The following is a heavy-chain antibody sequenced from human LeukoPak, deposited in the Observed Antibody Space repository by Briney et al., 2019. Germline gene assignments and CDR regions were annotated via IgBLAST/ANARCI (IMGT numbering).Heavy chain of an antibody. J-gene: IGHJ6*03. D-gene: IGHD6-13*01. Sequence: SSETLSLTCTVSGGSISSYYWSWIRQPPGKGLEWIGYIYYSGSTYYNPSLKSRVTISVDTSKNQFSLKLSSVTAADTAVYYCARLAAGGFYYCYMDVWGKGTTVTVSS. CDR1: GGSISSYY. CDR3: ARLAAGGFYYCYMDV. CDR2: IYYSGST. V-gene: IGHV4-59*08.